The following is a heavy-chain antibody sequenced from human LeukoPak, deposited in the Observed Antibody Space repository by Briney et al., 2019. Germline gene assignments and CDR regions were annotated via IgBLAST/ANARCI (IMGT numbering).Heavy chain of an antibody. Sequence: PGGSLRLSCAASGFTFSSYSMNWVRQAPGKGLEWVSSISSSSSYIYYAESVKGRFTISRDNAKNSLYLQMNSLRAEDTAVYYCARGFQYYYGSGSYWGQGTLVTVSS. D-gene: IGHD3-10*01. V-gene: IGHV3-21*01. CDR3: ARGFQYYYGSGSY. CDR2: ISSSSSYI. J-gene: IGHJ4*02. CDR1: GFTFSSYS.